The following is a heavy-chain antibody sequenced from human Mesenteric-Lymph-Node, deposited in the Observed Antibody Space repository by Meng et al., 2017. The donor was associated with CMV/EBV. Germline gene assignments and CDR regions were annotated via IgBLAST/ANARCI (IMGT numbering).Heavy chain of an antibody. D-gene: IGHD3-3*01. CDR1: GFTFSKYP. CDR3: AGGGPAIFSPFDP. CDR2: ISNSAYST. V-gene: IGHV3-23*01. J-gene: IGHJ5*02. Sequence: GESLKISCVASGFTFSKYPMSWVRQAPGKGLEWASGISNSAYSTYHADSVNGRFTISRDNSKSTLYMEMNSLRAEDTAVYYCAGGGPAIFSPFDPWGQGILVTVSS.